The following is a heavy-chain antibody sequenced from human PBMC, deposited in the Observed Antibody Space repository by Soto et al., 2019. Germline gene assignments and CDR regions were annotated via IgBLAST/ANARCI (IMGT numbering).Heavy chain of an antibody. J-gene: IGHJ4*02. D-gene: IGHD3-10*01. CDR2: IYYSGST. V-gene: IGHV4-59*01. CDR3: ARAPRGNYGYPSYFDY. Sequence: SETLCLTCTVAGGSIRGYYWSWIRQPPGKGLEWIGYIYYSGSTNYNPSLKSRVTISVDTSKNQFSLKLSSVTAADTAVYYCARAPRGNYGYPSYFDYWGQGTLVTVSS. CDR1: GGSIRGYY.